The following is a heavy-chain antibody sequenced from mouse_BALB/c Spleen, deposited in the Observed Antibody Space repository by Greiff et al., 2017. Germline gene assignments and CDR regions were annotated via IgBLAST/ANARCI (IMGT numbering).Heavy chain of an antibody. CDR1: GFTFSSYG. CDR2: ISSGGSYT. CDR3: ASSTMIATGGGRGDYFDY. V-gene: IGHV5-6*01. D-gene: IGHD2-4*01. J-gene: IGHJ2*01. Sequence: EVHLVESGGDLVKPGGSLKLSCAASGFTFSSYGMSWVRQTPDKRLEWVATISSGGSYTYYPDSVKGRFTISRDNAKNTLYLQLSSLKSEDTAMYYCASSTMIATGGGRGDYFDYWGQGTTLTVSS.